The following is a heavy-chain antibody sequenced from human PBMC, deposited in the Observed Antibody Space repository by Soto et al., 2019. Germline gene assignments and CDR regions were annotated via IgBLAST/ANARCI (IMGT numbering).Heavy chain of an antibody. V-gene: IGHV4-59*01. J-gene: IGHJ6*02. CDR2: IYYSGST. CDR1: GGSISSYY. Sequence: SETLSLTCTVSGGSISSYYWSWIRQPPGKGLEWIGYIYYSGSTNYNPSLKSRVTISVDTSKNQFSLKLSSVTAADTAVYYCAGEGKEIDFWSGYYPNYYYYGMDVWGQGTKVTVSS. CDR3: AGEGKEIDFWSGYYPNYYYYGMDV. D-gene: IGHD3-3*01.